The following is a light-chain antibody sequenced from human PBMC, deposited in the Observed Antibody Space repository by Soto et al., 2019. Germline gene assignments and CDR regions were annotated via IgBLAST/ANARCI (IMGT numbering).Light chain of an antibody. CDR1: SSDIGGYNY. V-gene: IGLV2-11*01. CDR2: EVS. Sequence: QSVLTQPRSVSGSPGQSVTISCTGTSSDIGGYNYVSWYQQHPGKAPKLMISEVSKRPSGVPDRFSGSKSGNTASLTISGLQAEDEADYYCCSYAGSYTWVFGGGTKLTVL. J-gene: IGLJ3*02. CDR3: CSYAGSYTWV.